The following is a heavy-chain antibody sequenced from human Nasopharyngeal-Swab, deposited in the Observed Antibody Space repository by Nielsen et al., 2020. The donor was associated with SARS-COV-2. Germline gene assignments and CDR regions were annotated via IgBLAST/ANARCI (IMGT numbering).Heavy chain of an antibody. CDR2: ISAYNGNT. CDR3: ARDRGGYSYGFGYYYGMDV. CDR1: GYTFTSYG. Sequence: ASVKVSCKASGYTFTSYGISWVRQAPGQGLEWMGWISAYNGNTKYSQKFQGRVTITRDTSASTAYMELSSLRSEDTAVYYCARDRGGYSYGFGYYYGMDVWGQGTTVTVSS. J-gene: IGHJ6*02. V-gene: IGHV1-18*01. D-gene: IGHD5-18*01.